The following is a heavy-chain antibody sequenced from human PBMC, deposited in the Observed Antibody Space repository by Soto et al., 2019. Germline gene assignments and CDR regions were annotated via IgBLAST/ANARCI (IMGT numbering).Heavy chain of an antibody. Sequence: QPQLQESGSGLVKPSQTLSLTCAISGGSTSSGDYSWSWIRQPPGMGLEWIGYIYHSGDTYYNPSLSSRVTISVDWSKNQFSLRLSSVTAADTAVYYCARLLRHCTGTSCYSSSGMDVWGQGTTVTVSS. J-gene: IGHJ6*02. CDR2: IYHSGDT. CDR3: ARLLRHCTGTSCYSSSGMDV. D-gene: IGHD2-2*01. V-gene: IGHV4-30-2*01. CDR1: GGSTSSGDYS.